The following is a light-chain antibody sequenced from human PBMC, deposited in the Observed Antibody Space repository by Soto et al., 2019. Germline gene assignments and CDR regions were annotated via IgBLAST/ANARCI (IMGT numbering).Light chain of an antibody. V-gene: IGKV1-5*01. J-gene: IGKJ1*01. Sequence: DIKITHSPSTLSSSVGDRFTITCGASQSISSWLAWYQQKPGKAPKLLIYDASSLESGVPSRFSGSGSGTEFTLTISSLQPDDFATYYCQQYNSYSGTFGQGTKVDI. CDR2: DAS. CDR1: QSISSW. CDR3: QQYNSYSGT.